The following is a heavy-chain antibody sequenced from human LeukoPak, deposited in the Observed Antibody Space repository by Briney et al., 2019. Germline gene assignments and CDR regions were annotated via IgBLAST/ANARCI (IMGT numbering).Heavy chain of an antibody. CDR1: GFTFSSYA. J-gene: IGHJ6*02. CDR3: AKDALTPPTGSGWYYYYYYYGMDV. CDR2: ISFDGSNK. Sequence: PGRSLRLSCAASGFTFSSYAVHWVRQAPGKGLEWVAVISFDGSNKYYADSVTGRFTISRDNSKNTLYLQMNSLRAEDTAVYYCAKDALTPPTGSGWYYYYYYYGMDVWGQGTTVTVSS. D-gene: IGHD6-19*01. V-gene: IGHV3-30*01.